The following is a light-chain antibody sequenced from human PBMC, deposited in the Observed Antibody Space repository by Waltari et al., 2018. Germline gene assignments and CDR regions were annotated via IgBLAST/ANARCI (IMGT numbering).Light chain of an antibody. CDR3: SSYAGSNNLEV. V-gene: IGLV2-8*01. CDR2: EVS. J-gene: IGLJ2*01. Sequence: QSALTQPPSASGSPGQSVTISCTGTSSDVGGYNYVSRYQQHPGKAPKLMFYEVSKRPSGAPDRFSGSKSGNTASLTVSGLQAEDEADYYCSSYAGSNNLEVFGGGTKLTVL. CDR1: SSDVGGYNY.